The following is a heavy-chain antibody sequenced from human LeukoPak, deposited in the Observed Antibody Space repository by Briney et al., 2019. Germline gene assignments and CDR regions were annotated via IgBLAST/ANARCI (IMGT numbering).Heavy chain of an antibody. J-gene: IGHJ1*01. CDR2: IYSGGST. D-gene: IGHD6-6*01. V-gene: IGHV3-53*01. Sequence: PGGSLRLSCAASGFTVSSNYMSWVRQAPGKGLEWVSVIYSGGSTYYADSVRGRFTISRDNSKNTLYLQMNSLRAEDTAVYYCARSPIAAPFEAYFHHWGQGTLVTVSS. CDR1: GFTVSSNY. CDR3: ARSPIAAPFEAYFHH.